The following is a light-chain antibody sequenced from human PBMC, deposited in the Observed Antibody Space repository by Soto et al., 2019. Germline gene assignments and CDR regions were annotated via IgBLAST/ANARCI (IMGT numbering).Light chain of an antibody. CDR3: MQALQTPWT. Sequence: DIVMTQSPLSLPVTPGEPASISCRSSQSLLHSNGYTYLDWYLQKPGQSPQLLSYLGSNRASGVPDRFSGSGSGTDFTLKISRVEAEDVGVYYCMQALQTPWTFGQGTKMEIK. CDR2: LGS. J-gene: IGKJ1*01. CDR1: QSLLHSNGYTY. V-gene: IGKV2-28*01.